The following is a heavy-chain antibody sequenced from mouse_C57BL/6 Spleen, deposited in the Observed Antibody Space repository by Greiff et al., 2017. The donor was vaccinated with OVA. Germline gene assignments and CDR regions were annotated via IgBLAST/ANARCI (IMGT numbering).Heavy chain of an antibody. J-gene: IGHJ2*01. CDR3: SRSCVLYYFDY. V-gene: IGHV1-78*01. CDR2: IYPRDGST. Sequence: QVQLPQSDAELVKPGASVKISCKVSGYTFTDHTIHWMKQRPEQGLEWIGYIYPRDGSTKYNEKFKGNATLTADKSSRTAYMQLLSLTSADSAVYYCSRSCVLYYFDYWGQGTTLTVSS. CDR1: GYTFTDHT. D-gene: IGHD6-1*01.